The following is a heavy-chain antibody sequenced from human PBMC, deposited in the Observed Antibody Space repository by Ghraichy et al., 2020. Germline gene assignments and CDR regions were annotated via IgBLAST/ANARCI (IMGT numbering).Heavy chain of an antibody. CDR1: GFTFSSYA. CDR3: AKHPAVGSYYYMDV. CDR2: LSGSGVST. V-gene: IGHV3-23*01. J-gene: IGHJ6*03. D-gene: IGHD3-10*01. Sequence: GSLNISCAASGFTFSSYAMSWVRQAPGKGLEWVSALSGSGVSTYYADSVKGRFTISRDNAKNTLFLQMSSLRAEETAIYYCAKHPAVGSYYYMDVWGKGTTVTVSS.